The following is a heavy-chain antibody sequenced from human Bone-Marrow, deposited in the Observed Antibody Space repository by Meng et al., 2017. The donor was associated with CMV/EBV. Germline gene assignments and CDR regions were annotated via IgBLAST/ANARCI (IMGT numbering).Heavy chain of an antibody. V-gene: IGHV3-30*02. CDR2: IRYDGSNK. CDR1: GFTFSSYG. D-gene: IGHD1/OR15-1a*01. CDR3: ARGQQADY. J-gene: IGHJ4*02. Sequence: GGSLRLSCAASGFTFSSYGMHWVRQAPGKGLEWVAFIRYDGSNKYYADSVNGRFTISRDNAKNSLYLQMNSLRAEEKAVYYCARGQQADYWGQGTLVTVSS.